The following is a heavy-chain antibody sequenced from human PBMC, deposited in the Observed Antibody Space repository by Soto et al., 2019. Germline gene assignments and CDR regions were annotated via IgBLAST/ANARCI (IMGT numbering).Heavy chain of an antibody. J-gene: IGHJ6*02. CDR1: GYRFTSYW. V-gene: IGHV5-51*01. CDR2: IYPADSDT. Sequence: PGEPLKISYQGSGYRFTSYWIGWVRHMPGKGLCWMGVIYPADSDTRYSPSFQGQVTISADKSISTAYLQWSSLKASDTAMYYCVRHSPVTATDPYYYYTMDVWGQGTTVTVSS. CDR3: VRHSPVTATDPYYYYTMDV. D-gene: IGHD1-7*01.